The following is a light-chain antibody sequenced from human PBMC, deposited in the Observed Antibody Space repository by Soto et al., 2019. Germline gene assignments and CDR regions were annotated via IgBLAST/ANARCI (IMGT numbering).Light chain of an antibody. CDR2: KAS. V-gene: IGKV1-5*03. Sequence: DIQMTQSPSALSASVGDRVTITCRASQSISYWLAWYQQKPGKAPRLLIYKASSLEGGVPSRFSGSGSGTEFTLTISSLQPDDFATYYCLQYKTYYRTFGQGTKVEIK. CDR1: QSISYW. CDR3: LQYKTYYRT. J-gene: IGKJ1*01.